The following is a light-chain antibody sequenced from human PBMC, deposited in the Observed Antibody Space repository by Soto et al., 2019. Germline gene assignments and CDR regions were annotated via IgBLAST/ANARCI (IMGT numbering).Light chain of an antibody. CDR1: QSISSY. Sequence: DIQMTQSPSSLSASVGDRVTITCRASQSISSYLNWYQQKPGKAPKLLIYAASGLQSGVPSRFSGSGSGTXXXXXXSSLQPEDFATYYCQQSYSTPRTFGQGTKLEIK. J-gene: IGKJ2*01. V-gene: IGKV1-39*01. CDR3: QQSYSTPRT. CDR2: AAS.